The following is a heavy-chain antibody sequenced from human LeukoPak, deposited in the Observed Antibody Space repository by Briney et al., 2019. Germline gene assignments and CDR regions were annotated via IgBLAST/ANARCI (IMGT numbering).Heavy chain of an antibody. CDR1: GYTFTIYG. CDR2: ISAYNGNT. J-gene: IGHJ6*03. Sequence: ASVKVSFTASGYTFTIYGISWVRQAPGQGLEWMGWISAYNGNTNYAQKLQGRVTMTTDTSTSTAYMELRSLRSDDTALYYCAREGGYSSSWYIMRNYYYYYMDVWGKGTTVTVSS. CDR3: AREGGYSSSWYIMRNYYYYYMDV. D-gene: IGHD6-13*01. V-gene: IGHV1-18*01.